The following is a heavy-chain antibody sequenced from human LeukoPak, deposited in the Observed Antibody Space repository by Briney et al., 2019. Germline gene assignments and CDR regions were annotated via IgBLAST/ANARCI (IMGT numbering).Heavy chain of an antibody. CDR2: ISGSSSSI. Sequence: NAGGSLRLSCAASGFTFSTFGMNWVRQAPGKGLEWVSSISGSSSSIYYADSVKGRFTISRDNAKNSLYLQMNSLRAEDTAVYYCARAVGPFDIWGQGTIVIVSS. J-gene: IGHJ3*02. D-gene: IGHD3-16*01. CDR3: ARAVGPFDI. V-gene: IGHV3-21*06. CDR1: GFTFSTFG.